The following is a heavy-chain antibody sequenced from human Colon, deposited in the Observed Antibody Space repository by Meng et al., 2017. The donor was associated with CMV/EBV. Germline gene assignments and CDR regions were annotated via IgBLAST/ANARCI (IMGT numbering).Heavy chain of an antibody. J-gene: IGHJ6*02. Sequence: GSLKLSCAASGFTFSSYWMHWIRQPPGKGLEWIGEINHSGSTNYNPSLKSRVTISVDTSKNQFSLKLSSVTAADTAVYYCASLYYYYGMDVWGQGTTVTVSS. CDR2: INHSGST. CDR1: GFTFSSYW. V-gene: IGHV4-34*01. CDR3: ASLYYYYGMDV.